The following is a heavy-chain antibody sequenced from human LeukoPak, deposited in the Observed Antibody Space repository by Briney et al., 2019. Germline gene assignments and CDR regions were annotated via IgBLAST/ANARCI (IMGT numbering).Heavy chain of an antibody. CDR1: GFTFSGRW. V-gene: IGHV3-7*01. Sequence: GGSLRLSCAASGFTFSGRWMSWLRQAPGKGLEWVANIKQDGSEKYYVDSVKGRFTISRDNAKNSLYLQMNSLRAEDTAVYYCRLSYSFDYWGQGTLVTVSS. J-gene: IGHJ4*02. D-gene: IGHD2/OR15-2a*01. CDR2: IKQDGSEK. CDR3: RLSYSFDY.